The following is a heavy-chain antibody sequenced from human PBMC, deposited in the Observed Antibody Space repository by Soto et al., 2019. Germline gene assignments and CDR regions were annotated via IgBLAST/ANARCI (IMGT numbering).Heavy chain of an antibody. D-gene: IGHD5-18*01. CDR1: GGTFSSYA. J-gene: IGHJ6*02. CDR2: IIPIFGTA. Sequence: ASVKVSCKASGGTFSSYAISWVRQAPGQGLEWMGGIIPIFGTANYAQKFQGRVTITADESTSTAYMELSSLRSEDTAVYYCARVRRDSYGYYYYGMDVCGQGTTVTVSS. V-gene: IGHV1-69*13. CDR3: ARVRRDSYGYYYYGMDV.